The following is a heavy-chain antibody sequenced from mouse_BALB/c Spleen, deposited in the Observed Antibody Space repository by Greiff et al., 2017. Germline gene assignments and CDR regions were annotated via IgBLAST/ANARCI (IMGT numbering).Heavy chain of an antibody. Sequence: QVQLQQSGAELAKPGASVKMSCKASGYTFTSYWMHWVKQRPGQGLEWIGYINPSTGYTEYNQKFKDKATLTADKSSSTAYMQLSSLTSEDSAVYYCARDGSSFAYWGQGTLVTVSA. D-gene: IGHD1-1*01. CDR3: ARDGSSFAY. CDR2: INPSTGYT. CDR1: GYTFTSYW. V-gene: IGHV1-7*01. J-gene: IGHJ3*01.